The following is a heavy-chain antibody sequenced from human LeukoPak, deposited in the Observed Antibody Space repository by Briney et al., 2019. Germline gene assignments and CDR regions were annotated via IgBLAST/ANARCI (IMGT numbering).Heavy chain of an antibody. CDR2: IKQDGSEK. CDR3: ARDGTGSGSYPFDY. J-gene: IGHJ4*02. Sequence: GGSLRLSCAASGFTFSSYWMSWVRQAPGKGLEWVANIKQDGSEKYYVDSVKGRFTISRDNAKNSLYLQMNSLRAENTAVYYCARDGTGSGSYPFDYWGQGTLGTVSS. V-gene: IGHV3-7*01. CDR1: GFTFSSYW. D-gene: IGHD3-10*01.